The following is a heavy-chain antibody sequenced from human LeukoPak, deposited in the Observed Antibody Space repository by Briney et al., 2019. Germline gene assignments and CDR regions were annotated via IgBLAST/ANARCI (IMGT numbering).Heavy chain of an antibody. D-gene: IGHD3-10*01. Sequence: SETLSLTCAVYGGSFSGYYWSWIRQPPGKGLEWIGEINHSGSTNYNPSLKSRVTISADTSKNHFSLKVTSVTAADTALYYCARGRWGGNAFDIWGQGTMVTVSS. V-gene: IGHV4-34*01. CDR1: GGSFSGYY. CDR2: INHSGST. J-gene: IGHJ3*02. CDR3: ARGRWGGNAFDI.